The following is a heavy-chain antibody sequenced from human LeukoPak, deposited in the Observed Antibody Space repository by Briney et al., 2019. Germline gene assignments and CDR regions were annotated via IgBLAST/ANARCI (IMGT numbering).Heavy chain of an antibody. CDR3: ARGPTWIQLWFRGGYYMDV. CDR1: GGSFSGYY. V-gene: IGHV4-34*01. Sequence: PSETLSLTCAVYGGSFSGYYWSWIRQPPGKGLEWIGEINHSGSTNYNPSLKSRVTISVDTSKNQFSLKLSSVTAADTAVYYCARGPTWIQLWFRGGYYMDVWGKGTTVTVSS. J-gene: IGHJ6*03. D-gene: IGHD5-18*01. CDR2: INHSGST.